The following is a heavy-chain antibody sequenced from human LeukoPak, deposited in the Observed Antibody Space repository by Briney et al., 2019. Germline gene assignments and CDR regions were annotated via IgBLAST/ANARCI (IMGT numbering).Heavy chain of an antibody. D-gene: IGHD6-19*01. CDR2: IKQDGSGK. CDR1: GFTFSRHW. J-gene: IGHJ4*02. V-gene: IGHV3-7*01. CDR3: ARALRAQWLSFDY. Sequence: GGSLRLSCAASGFTFSRHWMSWVRQAPGKGLEWVANIKQDGSGKYYVDSVKGRFTISRDNAKNPLSLQMNSLRAEDTALYYCARALRAQWLSFDYWGQGILVTVSS.